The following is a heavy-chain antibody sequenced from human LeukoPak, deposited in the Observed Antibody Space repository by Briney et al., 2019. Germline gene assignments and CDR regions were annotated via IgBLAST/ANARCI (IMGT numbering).Heavy chain of an antibody. Sequence: AETLSLTCTVSGGSISSYYWSWIRQPPGKGLEWIGYIYYSGSTNYNPSLKRRVTISVDTSKNQYALKLSSVTAADTAVYYCARGRGWLQSTPFDYWGQGTLVTVPS. CDR2: IYYSGST. V-gene: IGHV4-59*01. J-gene: IGHJ4*02. D-gene: IGHD5-24*01. CDR3: ARGRGWLQSTPFDY. CDR1: GGSISSYY.